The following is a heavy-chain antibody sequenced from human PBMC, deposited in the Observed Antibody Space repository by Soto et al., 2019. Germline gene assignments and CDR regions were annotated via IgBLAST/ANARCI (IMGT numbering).Heavy chain of an antibody. D-gene: IGHD2-15*01. V-gene: IGHV3-66*01. J-gene: IGHJ6*03. CDR2: IYSGGST. Sequence: GGSLRLSCAASGFTVSSNYMSWVRQAPGKGLEWVSVIYSGGSTYYADSVKGRFTISRDNSKNTLYLQMNSLRAEDTAVYYCARGKEVVVAAFYMDVWGKGTTVTVSS. CDR1: GFTVSSNY. CDR3: ARGKEVVVAAFYMDV.